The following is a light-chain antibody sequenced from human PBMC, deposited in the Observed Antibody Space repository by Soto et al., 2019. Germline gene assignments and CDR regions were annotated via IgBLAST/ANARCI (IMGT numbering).Light chain of an antibody. Sequence: VLTQSPGTLSLSPGERATLSCRASQSISSTSLAWYQHQPVQAPRLLVYGASVRASGIPDRFSGGGSGTYFTLTISRLEPEDFEVYYCQRYGNSPPLTFGGGTKVEIK. CDR2: GAS. J-gene: IGKJ4*01. CDR3: QRYGNSPPLT. CDR1: QSISSTS. V-gene: IGKV3-20*01.